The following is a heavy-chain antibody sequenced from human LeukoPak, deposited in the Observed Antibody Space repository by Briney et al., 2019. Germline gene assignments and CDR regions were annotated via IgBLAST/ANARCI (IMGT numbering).Heavy chain of an antibody. Sequence: RPSETLSLTCAVYGGSFSGYYWSWIRQPPGKGLEWIGEINHSGSTNYNPSLKSRVTISVDTSKNQFSLKLNSVTAADTAVYYCAREGLNMVRGVIPKEAWGWFDPWGQGTLVTVSS. J-gene: IGHJ5*02. V-gene: IGHV4-34*01. CDR1: GGSFSGYY. CDR2: INHSGST. CDR3: AREGLNMVRGVIPKEAWGWFDP. D-gene: IGHD3-10*01.